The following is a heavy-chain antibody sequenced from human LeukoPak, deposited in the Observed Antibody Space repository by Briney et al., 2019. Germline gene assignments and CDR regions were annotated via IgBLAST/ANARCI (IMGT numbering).Heavy chain of an antibody. D-gene: IGHD4-17*01. CDR1: GFTFNNAW. CDR3: ATEYYGAYNF. Sequence: GWSLRLSCSASGFTFNNAWMSWVRQAPGKGLEWAGRIKSKSDGGTTDYAAPVKGRFTISRDDSKNTLYLQMNSLKTEDTAVYFCATEYYGAYNFWGQGTLVTVSS. CDR2: IKSKSDGGTT. V-gene: IGHV3-15*01. J-gene: IGHJ4*02.